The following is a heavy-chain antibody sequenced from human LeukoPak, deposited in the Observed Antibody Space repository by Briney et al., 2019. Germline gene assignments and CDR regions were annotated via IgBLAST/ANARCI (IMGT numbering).Heavy chain of an antibody. CDR3: AGDNCGGAYWFDP. CDR2: IITIIGRA. J-gene: IGHJ5*02. D-gene: IGHD1-1*01. Sequence: SSKISSKTSAGTFSTYAIIWGRQAPGQELDWRGGIITIIGRAKNAHKFYGSITITTDESTTTAYNQLISLRSADTAVYDSAGDNCGGAYWFDPWGQGTLVTVSS. CDR1: AGTFSTYA. V-gene: IGHV1-69*05.